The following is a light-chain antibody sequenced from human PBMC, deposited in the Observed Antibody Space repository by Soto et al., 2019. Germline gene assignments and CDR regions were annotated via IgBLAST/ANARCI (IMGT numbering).Light chain of an antibody. Sequence: QSALTQPASVYGSPGQSITISCTGTSSDVGGYNYVSWYQQHPGKATKLIIYEVSNRPSGVSNRFSGSKSGNTASLTISGLQAEDEADYSCNSYTSKSTGVFGTGTKLTVL. CDR3: NSYTSKSTGV. CDR2: EVS. V-gene: IGLV2-14*01. CDR1: SSDVGGYNY. J-gene: IGLJ1*01.